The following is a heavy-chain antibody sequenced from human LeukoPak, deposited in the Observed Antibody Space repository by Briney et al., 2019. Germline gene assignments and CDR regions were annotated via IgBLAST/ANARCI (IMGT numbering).Heavy chain of an antibody. D-gene: IGHD3-16*01. V-gene: IGHV4-39*01. J-gene: IGHJ6*02. Sequence: LETLSLTCTVSGGSISSSSYYWGWIRQPPGKGLEWIGSIYYSGSTYYNPSLKSRVTISVDTSKNQFSLKLSSVTAADTAVYYCARRFGATNYYYYYGMDVWGQGTTVTVSS. CDR3: ARRFGATNYYYYYGMDV. CDR2: IYYSGST. CDR1: GGSISSSSYY.